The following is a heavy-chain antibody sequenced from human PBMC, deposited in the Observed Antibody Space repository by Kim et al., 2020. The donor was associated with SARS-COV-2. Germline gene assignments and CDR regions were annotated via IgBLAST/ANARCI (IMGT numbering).Heavy chain of an antibody. V-gene: IGHV4-59*08. CDR3: ARMPYYDILTGYYMGAN. Sequence: SETLSLTCTVSGGSISSYYWSWIRQPPGKGLEWIGYIYYSGSTNYNPSLKSRVTISVDTSKNQFSLKLSSVTAADTAVYYCARMPYYDILTGYYMGANWGQGTLVTVSS. D-gene: IGHD3-9*01. J-gene: IGHJ4*02. CDR1: GGSISSYY. CDR2: IYYSGST.